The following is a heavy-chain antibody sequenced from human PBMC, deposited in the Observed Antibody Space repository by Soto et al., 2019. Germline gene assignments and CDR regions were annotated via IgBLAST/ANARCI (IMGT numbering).Heavy chain of an antibody. CDR1: VVSISSSSYY. D-gene: IGHD3-10*01. CDR3: AIPGAFYYYYGMDV. V-gene: IGHV4-39*01. CDR2: IYSGST. J-gene: IGHJ6*02. Sequence: PSETLSLTCTFSVVSISSSSYYWGWIRQPPGKGLEWIGSIYSGSTYYNPSLKSRVTISVDTSKNQFSLKLSSVTAADTAVYYCAIPGAFYYYYGMDVWGQGTRVTVSS.